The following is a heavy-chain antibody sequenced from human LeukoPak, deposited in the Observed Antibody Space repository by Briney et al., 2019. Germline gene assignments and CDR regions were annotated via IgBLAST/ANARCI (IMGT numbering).Heavy chain of an antibody. D-gene: IGHD3-16*01. J-gene: IGHJ4*02. CDR2: ISAYNGNT. CDR1: AYTCTSYG. V-gene: IGHV1-18*01. Sequence: ASVKVSGKASAYTCTSYGISWVRQAPGQGLEWMGWISAYNGNTNYAQKLQGRVTMTTDTSTSTAYMELRSLRSDDTAVYYCARDRGSENWTPITFGYWGQGTLVTVSS. CDR3: ARDRGSENWTPITFGY.